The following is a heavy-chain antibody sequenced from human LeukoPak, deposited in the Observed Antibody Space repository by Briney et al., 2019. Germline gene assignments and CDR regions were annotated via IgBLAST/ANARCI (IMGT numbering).Heavy chain of an antibody. D-gene: IGHD6-13*01. V-gene: IGHV1-2*06. CDR2: INPNSGGT. CDR3: ARDSRTWRTLNSIKIDY. Sequence: ASVKVSCKASGYTFTGYYMHWVRQAPGQGLEWMGRINPNSGGTNSAQKFQGRVTMTRDTSISTAYMELSRLRSDDTAVYYCARDSRTWRTLNSIKIDYWGQGTLVTVSS. J-gene: IGHJ4*02. CDR1: GYTFTGYY.